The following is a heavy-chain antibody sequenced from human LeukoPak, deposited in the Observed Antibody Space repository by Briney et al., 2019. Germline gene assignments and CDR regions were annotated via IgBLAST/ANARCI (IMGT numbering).Heavy chain of an antibody. CDR3: ASNPVMVRGVIMH. CDR1: GFLDRWFY. V-gene: IGHV3-23*01. D-gene: IGHD3-10*01. Sequence: GSLVLPCPSPGFLDRWFYMGLVRQAPGKGLEWVSDISGSAGSTYYADSVKGRFTISRDNSKNTLYLQMNSLRAEDTAVYYCASNPVMVRGVIMHWGQGTLVTVSS. J-gene: IGHJ4*02. CDR2: ISGSAGST.